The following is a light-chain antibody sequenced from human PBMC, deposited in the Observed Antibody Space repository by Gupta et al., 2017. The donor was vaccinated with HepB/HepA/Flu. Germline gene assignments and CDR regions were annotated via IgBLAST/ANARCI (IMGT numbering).Light chain of an antibody. V-gene: IGLV2-14*03. CDR2: DVS. CDR3: SSCSYTPILVV. CDR1: SSDFGDFNH. J-gene: IGLJ2*01. Sequence: QSDLTQPASVSGSPGQSITLSRTGTSSDFGDFNHVSWYQQHPAKVPKLLISDVSNRPAGVSSRFSGSKSGNTASLTISGLQAEDEAHYYCSSCSYTPILVVFGGGTKLTVL.